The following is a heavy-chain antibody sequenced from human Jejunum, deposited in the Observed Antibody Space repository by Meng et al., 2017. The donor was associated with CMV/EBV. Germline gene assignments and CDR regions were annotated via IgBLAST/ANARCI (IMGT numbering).Heavy chain of an antibody. J-gene: IGHJ4*02. V-gene: IGHV3-21*06. Sequence: MNWVRQAPGTRLEWVSSISSSSSSRNYADSVKGRFTISRDNAGNSLDLQMNSLRAEDTAVYYCARGAVDCSSTSCFSGFFDLWGQGTLVTVSS. D-gene: IGHD2-2*01. CDR3: ARGAVDCSSTSCFSGFFDL. CDR2: ISSSSSSR.